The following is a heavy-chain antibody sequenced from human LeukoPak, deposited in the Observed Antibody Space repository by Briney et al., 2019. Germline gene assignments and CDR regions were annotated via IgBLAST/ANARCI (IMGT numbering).Heavy chain of an antibody. CDR1: GFTFSSYA. J-gene: IGHJ1*01. Sequence: GGSLRLSCAASGFTFSSYAMSWVRQAPGKGLEWVSAISGSGGSTYYADSVKGRFTISRDNSKNTLYLQMNSLRAEDTAVYYCALLIVAQQYFQHWGQGTLVTVSS. V-gene: IGHV3-23*01. CDR2: ISGSGGST. CDR3: ALLIVAQQYFQH. D-gene: IGHD3-22*01.